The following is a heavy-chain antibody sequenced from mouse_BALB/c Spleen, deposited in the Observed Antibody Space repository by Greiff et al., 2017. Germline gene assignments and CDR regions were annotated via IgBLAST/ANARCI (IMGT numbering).Heavy chain of an antibody. V-gene: IGHV1S22*01. CDR2: IYPGSGST. Sequence: LQQPGSELVRPGASVKLSCKASGYTFTSYWMHWVKQRHGQGLEWIGNIYPGSGSTNYDEKFKSKGTLTVDTSSSTAYMHLSSLTSEDSAVYYCTRGNYGEGFAYWGQGTLVTVSA. J-gene: IGHJ3*01. CDR1: GYTFTSYW. CDR3: TRGNYGEGFAY. D-gene: IGHD1-2*01.